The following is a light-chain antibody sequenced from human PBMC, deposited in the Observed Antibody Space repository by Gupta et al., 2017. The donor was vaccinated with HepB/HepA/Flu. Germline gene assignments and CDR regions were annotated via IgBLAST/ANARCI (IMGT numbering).Light chain of an antibody. J-gene: IGLJ2*01. CDR2: DVT. CDR3: SSYTRTITPV. V-gene: IGLV2-14*03. Sequence: QSALTQPASVSASPGQSITISCTGTSSYVGIYNYVSWYQQFPGKAPKLLIYDVTRRPSGVSSRFSGSKSGNTASLTISGLQAEDEADYYCSSYTRTITPVFGGGTKLTVL. CDR1: SSYVGIYNY.